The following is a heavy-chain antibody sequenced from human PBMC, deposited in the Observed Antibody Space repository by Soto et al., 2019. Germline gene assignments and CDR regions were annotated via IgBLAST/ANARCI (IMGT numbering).Heavy chain of an antibody. J-gene: IGHJ4*02. CDR2: IYSGGYT. D-gene: IGHD3-10*01. CDR1: GFTVSNNY. Sequence: EVQLVESGGGLIQPGGSLRLSCAVSGFTVSNNYMSWVRQAPGKGLEGVSVIYSGGYTAYGDSVKGRFTISRDNSKNTLSRQMRGLGAAAPAGYYCALAPGGGGYWGQGTLVTVSS. V-gene: IGHV3-53*01. CDR3: ALAPGGGGY.